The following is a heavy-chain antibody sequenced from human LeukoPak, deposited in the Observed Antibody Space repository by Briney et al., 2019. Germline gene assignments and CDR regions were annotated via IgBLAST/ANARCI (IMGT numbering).Heavy chain of an antibody. Sequence: SETLSLTCAVYGASFSDYYWNWIRQPPGKGLEWIGEIEHSGSTRYNPSLKSRVIISVDTSKNQFSLKLSSVTAADTAVYYCARTSGDWLSWAWIGVDIWGQGTTVTVSS. D-gene: IGHD3-9*01. V-gene: IGHV4-34*01. CDR1: GASFSDYY. CDR3: ARTSGDWLSWAWIGVDI. J-gene: IGHJ6*02. CDR2: IEHSGST.